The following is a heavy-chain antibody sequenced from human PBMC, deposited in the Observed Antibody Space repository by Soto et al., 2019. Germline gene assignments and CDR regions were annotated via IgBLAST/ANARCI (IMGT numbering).Heavy chain of an antibody. J-gene: IGHJ4*02. D-gene: IGHD4-17*01. Sequence: GGSLRLSCAASGFTFSSYGMHWVRQAPGKGLEWVAVIWYDGSNKYYADSVKGRFTISRDNSKNTLYLQMNSLRAEDTAVYYCARGPMDPYGDHNPYFDYWGQGTLVTVSS. V-gene: IGHV3-33*01. CDR3: ARGPMDPYGDHNPYFDY. CDR1: GFTFSSYG. CDR2: IWYDGSNK.